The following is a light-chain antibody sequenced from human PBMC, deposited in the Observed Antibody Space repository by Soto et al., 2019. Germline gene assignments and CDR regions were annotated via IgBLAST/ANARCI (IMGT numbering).Light chain of an antibody. Sequence: QSALTQPPSASGSPGQSVTITCTGTSNDIGEYHYVSWYQQHPGKAPKLRIYEVTQRPSGVPHRFSGSKSGNTASLTVYCLQPEDEAEYYATAYAGRDNPVIFGGGTTLTVL. CDR1: SNDIGEYHY. CDR3: TAYAGRDNPVI. V-gene: IGLV2-8*01. CDR2: EVT. J-gene: IGLJ2*01.